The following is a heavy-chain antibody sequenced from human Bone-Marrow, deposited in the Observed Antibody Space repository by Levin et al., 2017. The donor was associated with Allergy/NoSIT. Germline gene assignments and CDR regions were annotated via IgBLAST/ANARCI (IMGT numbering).Heavy chain of an antibody. J-gene: IGHJ4*02. CDR2: MSDSGVST. D-gene: IGHD3-3*01. Sequence: QTGGSLRLSCAGSGFIFSNYAMYWVRQAPGKGLEWVSGMSDSGVSTYYADSVKGRFTISRDNSKNRLYLQMNTLRVEDTAVYYCAKDLHHYDFCPAFDVWGQGTLVTVSS. CDR3: AKDLHHYDFCPAFDV. CDR1: GFIFSNYA. V-gene: IGHV3-23*01.